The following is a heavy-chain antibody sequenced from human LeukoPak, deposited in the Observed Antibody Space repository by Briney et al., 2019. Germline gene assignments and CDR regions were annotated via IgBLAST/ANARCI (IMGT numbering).Heavy chain of an antibody. J-gene: IGHJ5*02. CDR1: GFTFSSYL. CDR2: IKQDGSEK. V-gene: IGHV3-7*01. D-gene: IGHD6-13*01. CDR3: ARDAQIAAAGTWWFDP. Sequence: GGSLRLSCAASGFTFSSYLMSWVRQAPGKGLEWVANIKQDGSEKYYVDSVKGRFTISRDNAKNSLYLQMDSLRAEDTAVYYCARDAQIAAAGTWWFDPWGQGTLVTVSS.